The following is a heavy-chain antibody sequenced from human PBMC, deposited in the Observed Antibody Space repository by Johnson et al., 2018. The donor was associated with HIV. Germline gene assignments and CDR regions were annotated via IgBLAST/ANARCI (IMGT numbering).Heavy chain of an antibody. CDR2: ISSRGTTI. D-gene: IGHD2/OR15-2a*01. J-gene: IGHJ3*02. V-gene: IGHV3-11*04. CDR1: GFIFSDSY. Sequence: QVQLMESGGGLVQPGGSLRLSCAASGFIFSDSYMTWIRQAPGKGLELVSYISSRGTTIYDADSVRGRFTISRDNAKKSLYLQMSSLRAEDTAVYYCATSMGESDAFDIWGQGTMVTVSS. CDR3: ATSMGESDAFDI.